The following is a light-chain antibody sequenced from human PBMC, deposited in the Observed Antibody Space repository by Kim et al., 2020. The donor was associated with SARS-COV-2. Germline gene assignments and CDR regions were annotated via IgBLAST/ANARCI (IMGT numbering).Light chain of an antibody. V-gene: IGKV1-33*01. CDR2: DAS. Sequence: DIQMTQSPSSLSASVGDSITITCQASQGIFTFLNWYQHRPGQPPKLLIYDASNLQTGVPSRFSAGGSGTHFTFTVSSLQPEDVATYYCQQYDDLPYTFGQGTKREI. CDR1: QGIFTF. CDR3: QQYDDLPYT. J-gene: IGKJ2*01.